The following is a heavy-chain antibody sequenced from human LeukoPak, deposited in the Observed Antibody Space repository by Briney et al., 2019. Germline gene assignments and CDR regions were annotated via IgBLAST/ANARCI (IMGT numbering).Heavy chain of an antibody. Sequence: GGSLRLSCAASGFIVSANYMSWVRQAPGKGLEWVSTIIASSGSTFYADSVKGRFTISKDTSKNTLYLHMSSLRADDTAVYYCAKGGYDYVEVAYFDYWGQGTLVTVSS. CDR1: GFIVSANY. CDR3: AKGGYDYVEVAYFDY. CDR2: IIASSGST. V-gene: IGHV3-23*01. D-gene: IGHD5-12*01. J-gene: IGHJ4*02.